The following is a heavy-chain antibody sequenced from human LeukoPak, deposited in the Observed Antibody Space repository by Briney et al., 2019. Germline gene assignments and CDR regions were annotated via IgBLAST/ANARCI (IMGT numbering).Heavy chain of an antibody. CDR1: GFTFSSYG. J-gene: IGHJ4*02. Sequence: PGGSLRLSCAASGFTFSSYGMHWVRQAPGKGLEWVAFIRYDGSNKYYADSVKGRFTISRDNSKNTLYLQMNSLRAEDTAVYYCARVDDEWYNYGHSDYWGQGTLVTVSS. CDR2: IRYDGSNK. V-gene: IGHV3-30*02. D-gene: IGHD5-18*01. CDR3: ARVDDEWYNYGHSDY.